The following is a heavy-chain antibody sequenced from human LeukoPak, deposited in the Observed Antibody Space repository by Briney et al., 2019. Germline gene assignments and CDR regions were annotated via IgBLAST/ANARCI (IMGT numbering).Heavy chain of an antibody. Sequence: SETLSLTCTVSGCSISSYYWSWIRQPPGKGLEWIGYIFYGGSTHYNPSLKSRVTISVDTSKNQFSLKLSAVTAADTAVYYCARDKQPGDYWGEGTLVTVSS. V-gene: IGHV4-59*01. J-gene: IGHJ4*02. CDR3: ARDKQPGDY. CDR1: GCSISSYY. D-gene: IGHD5-18*01. CDR2: IFYGGST.